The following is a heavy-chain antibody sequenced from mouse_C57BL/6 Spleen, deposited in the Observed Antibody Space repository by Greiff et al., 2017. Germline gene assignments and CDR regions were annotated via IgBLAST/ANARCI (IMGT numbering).Heavy chain of an antibody. D-gene: IGHD3-2*02. J-gene: IGHJ3*01. CDR1: GYAFSSSW. V-gene: IGHV1-82*01. CDR2: IYPGDGDT. Sequence: VHLVESGPELVKPGASVKISCKASGYAFSSSWMNWVKQRPGQGLEWIGRIYPGDGDTNYNGKFKGKATLTADKSSSTAYMQRSSLTSEDSAVYFCAPDSSGYRFAYWGQGTLVTVAA. CDR3: APDSSGYRFAY.